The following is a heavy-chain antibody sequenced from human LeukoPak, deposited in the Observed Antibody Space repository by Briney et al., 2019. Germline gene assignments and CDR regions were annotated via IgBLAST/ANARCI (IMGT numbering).Heavy chain of an antibody. V-gene: IGHV4-4*07. CDR2: IYGSGST. J-gene: IGHJ5*02. D-gene: IGHD3-22*01. CDR1: GGSISSYY. CDR3: ASHYYYDSKGFDP. Sequence: SETLSLTCTVSGGSISSYYWSWIRQPAGKGLEWIGRIYGSGSTNYNPSLKSRVTMSVDTSKNQFSLKLSSVTAADTAVYYCASHYYYDSKGFDPWSQGTLVTVSS.